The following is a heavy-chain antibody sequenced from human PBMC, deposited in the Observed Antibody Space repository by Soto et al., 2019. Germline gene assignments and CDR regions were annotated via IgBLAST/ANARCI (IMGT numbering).Heavy chain of an antibody. D-gene: IGHD2-15*01. J-gene: IGHJ4*02. CDR3: AKVLEGCSGGSCYPLSLFDY. CDR1: GFTVSSYG. CDR2: ISYDGSNK. V-gene: IGHV3-30*18. Sequence: GGSLRLSCAASGFTVSSYGMHWVRQAPGKGLEWVAVISYDGSNKYYADSVKGRFTISRDNSKNTLYLQMNSLRAEDTAVYYCAKVLEGCSGGSCYPLSLFDYWGQGTLVTVSS.